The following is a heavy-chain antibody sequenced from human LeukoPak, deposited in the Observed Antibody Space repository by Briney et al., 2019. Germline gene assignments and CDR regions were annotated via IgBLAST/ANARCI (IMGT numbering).Heavy chain of an antibody. CDR1: GYTFTSYD. D-gene: IGHD3-10*01. V-gene: IGHV1-8*01. Sequence: ASVKVSCKASGYTFTSYDINWVRQATGQGLEWMGWMNPNSGNTGYAQKFQGRVTMTRNTSISTAYMELSSLGSEDTAVYYCARAGSTYGIWFGELAYYYYMAVWGKGTTVTVSS. CDR2: MNPNSGNT. J-gene: IGHJ6*03. CDR3: ARAGSTYGIWFGELAYYYYMAV.